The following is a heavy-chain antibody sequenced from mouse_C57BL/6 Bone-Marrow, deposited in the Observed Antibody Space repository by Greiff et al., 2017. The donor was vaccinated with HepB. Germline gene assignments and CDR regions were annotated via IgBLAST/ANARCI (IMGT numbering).Heavy chain of an antibody. D-gene: IGHD4-1*01. Sequence: VQLQQSGAELVKPGASVKLSCTASGYTFTSYWMHWVQQRPGRGLEWVGRIDPNSGGTKYNEKFKSKATLTVDKPSSTGYMQLSSLTSEGSAVYYCARRDSLNWDIYFDYWGQGTTLTVSS. CDR3: ARRDSLNWDIYFDY. CDR1: GYTFTSYW. J-gene: IGHJ2*01. V-gene: IGHV1-72*01. CDR2: IDPNSGGT.